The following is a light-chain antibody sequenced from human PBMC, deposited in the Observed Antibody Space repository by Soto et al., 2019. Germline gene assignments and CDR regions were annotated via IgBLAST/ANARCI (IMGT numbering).Light chain of an antibody. CDR3: QQYNNWPPT. V-gene: IGKV3-15*01. CDR1: QSVSSSY. Sequence: EIVMTQSPATLSLSPGERATLSCRASQSVSSSYLAWYQQKPGQAPRLLIYGISTRATGIPIRLSGSGSGTEFTLTISSLQSEDFAVYYCQQYNNWPPTFGQGTKVDIK. J-gene: IGKJ1*01. CDR2: GIS.